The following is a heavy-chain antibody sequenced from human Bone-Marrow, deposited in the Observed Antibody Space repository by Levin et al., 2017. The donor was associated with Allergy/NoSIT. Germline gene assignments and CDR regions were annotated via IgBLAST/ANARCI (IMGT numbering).Heavy chain of an antibody. V-gene: IGHV1-2*02. J-gene: IGHJ4*02. CDR1: GYTFTGNY. CDR2: INPNSGDT. CDR3: ARGIWSIENYYYGSSGYGLYYFDY. D-gene: IGHD3-22*01. Sequence: GESLKISCKASGYTFTGNYIHGVRQAPGQGPEWMGWINPNSGDTKYAQHFQGRVTMTRDTSITTAYMELNSLRFDDTAVYYCARGIWSIENYYYGSSGYGLYYFDYWGQGTPVTVSS.